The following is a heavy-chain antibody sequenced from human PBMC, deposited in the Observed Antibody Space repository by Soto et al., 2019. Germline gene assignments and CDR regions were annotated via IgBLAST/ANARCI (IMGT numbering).Heavy chain of an antibody. CDR1: GGSFSGHY. Sequence: QVQLRQWGAGLLKPSETLSLTCAVFGGSFSGHYWSWIRQPPGKGLEWIGEINNSGSTNYNPSLTIRVTISVDTAKNQFSLKLSSGTAADTAVYFCARGLGSYNFWTSWGQGTLVTVSS. CDR3: ARGLGSYNFWTS. J-gene: IGHJ5*02. CDR2: INNSGST. D-gene: IGHD3-3*01. V-gene: IGHV4-34*01.